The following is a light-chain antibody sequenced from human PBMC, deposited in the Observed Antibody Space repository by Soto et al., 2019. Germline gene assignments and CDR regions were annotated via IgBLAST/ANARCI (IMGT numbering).Light chain of an antibody. J-gene: IGLJ2*01. CDR2: DTS. CDR3: LLSYSGVVV. CDR1: TGAVTSGHY. Sequence: QAVVTQEPSMTVSPGGTMILTCGSSTGAVTSGHYPYWFQQKPGQAPRTLIYDTSNKQSWTPARFSGSLLWGKAALTLSGAQPEDEADYYCLLSYSGVVVIGGGTKLPVL. V-gene: IGLV7-46*01.